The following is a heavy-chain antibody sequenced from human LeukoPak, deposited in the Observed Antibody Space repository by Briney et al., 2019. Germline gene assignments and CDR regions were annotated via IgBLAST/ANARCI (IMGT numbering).Heavy chain of an antibody. V-gene: IGHV4-34*01. Sequence: GTLRLSCAASGVTFSSDSMNWIRQPPGKGLEWIGEINHSGSINYNPSLKSRVTISVDTSTNQFSLKLSSVTAADTAVYSCARAYVSRNYYGTGSVSGHFDYWGQGTLVTASS. J-gene: IGHJ4*02. CDR1: GVTFSSDS. D-gene: IGHD3-10*01. CDR3: ARAYVSRNYYGTGSVSGHFDY. CDR2: INHSGSI.